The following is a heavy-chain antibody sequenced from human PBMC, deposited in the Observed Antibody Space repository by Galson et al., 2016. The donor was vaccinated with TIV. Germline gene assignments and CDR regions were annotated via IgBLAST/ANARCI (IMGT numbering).Heavy chain of an antibody. V-gene: IGHV3-9*01. Sequence: SLRLSCAASGFTFDDYGMHWVRQAPGKGLEWVSGTTLNSGTIGYADSVKGRFTISRDNAKNFLYLQMNSLRTEDTALYYCAKEGAFFAHGMDVWGQGTTVTVSS. CDR3: AKEGAFFAHGMDV. J-gene: IGHJ6*02. CDR2: TTLNSGTI. CDR1: GFTFDDYG. D-gene: IGHD3-3*01.